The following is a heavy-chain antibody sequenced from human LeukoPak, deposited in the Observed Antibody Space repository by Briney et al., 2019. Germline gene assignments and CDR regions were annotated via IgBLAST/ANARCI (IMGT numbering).Heavy chain of an antibody. CDR3: ARGGVGTYSFDY. V-gene: IGHV3-53*01. J-gene: IGHJ4*02. Sequence: PGGSLGLSCAASGFSVSSAYMNWVRQAPGKGLQWVSVIFSGGNTYYADSVKARFTISRDNSKNTLYLQMNSLRAEDTAVYYCARGGVGTYSFDYWGQGTLVTVSS. CDR1: GFSVSSAY. CDR2: IFSGGNT. D-gene: IGHD1-26*01.